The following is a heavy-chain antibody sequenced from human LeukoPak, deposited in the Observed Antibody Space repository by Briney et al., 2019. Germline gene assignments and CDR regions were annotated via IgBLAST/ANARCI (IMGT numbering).Heavy chain of an antibody. J-gene: IGHJ4*02. Sequence: GGSLRLSCAASGFTFSSYGMHWVRQAPGKGLEWVAVISYDGSNKYYADSVKGRFTISRDNSKNTLYLQMNSLRAEDTAVYYCAKSDSSGYYHAIDYWGQGTLVTVSS. CDR2: ISYDGSNK. V-gene: IGHV3-30*18. CDR1: GFTFSSYG. CDR3: AKSDSSGYYHAIDY. D-gene: IGHD3-22*01.